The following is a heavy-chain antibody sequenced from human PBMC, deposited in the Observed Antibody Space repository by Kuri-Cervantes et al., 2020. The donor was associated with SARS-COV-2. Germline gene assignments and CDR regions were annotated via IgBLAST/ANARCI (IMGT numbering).Heavy chain of an antibody. J-gene: IGHJ4*02. CDR3: AGTNWGKTYFDY. D-gene: IGHD7-27*01. CDR2: ISGSGSYI. CDR1: GFSLSRYT. V-gene: IGHV3-21*01. Sequence: GESLKISCAASGFSLSRYTMNWVRQAPGKALGWVSSISGSGSYIYYADSVKGRFTISKESGENSLYLHMNSLRAEDTAVYYCAGTNWGKTYFDYWGQGTLVTVSS.